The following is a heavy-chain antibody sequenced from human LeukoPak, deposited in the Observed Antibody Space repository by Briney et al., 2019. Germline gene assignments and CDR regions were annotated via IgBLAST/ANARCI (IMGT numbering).Heavy chain of an antibody. CDR2: IYYSGST. CDR1: GGSFSGYY. Sequence: SETLSLTCAVYGGSFSGYYGGWIRQPPGKGLEWIGSIYYSGSTYYNPSLKSRVTISVDTSKNQFSLKLSSVTAADTAVYYCARLYGDYVGFWGQGTLVTVSS. D-gene: IGHD4-17*01. CDR3: ARLYGDYVGF. V-gene: IGHV4-39*01. J-gene: IGHJ4*02.